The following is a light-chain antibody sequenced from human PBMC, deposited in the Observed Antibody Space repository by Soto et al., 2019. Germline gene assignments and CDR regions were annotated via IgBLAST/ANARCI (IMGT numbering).Light chain of an antibody. J-gene: IGKJ2*01. V-gene: IGKV2-30*02. CDR2: QVS. CDR1: QSLVHRDGNTY. CDR3: MQDTQWPPT. Sequence: DVVMTQSPLSLPVTLGQPASISCRSSQSLVHRDGNTYLNWFQQRPGHSPRRLIYQVSNRDSGVPDRFSGSGSGTDFTLKISRVEAEDVGVYYCMQDTQWPPTLGQGTKLEIK.